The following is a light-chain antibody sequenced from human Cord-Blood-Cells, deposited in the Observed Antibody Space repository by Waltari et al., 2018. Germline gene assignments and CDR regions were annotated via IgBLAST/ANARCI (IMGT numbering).Light chain of an antibody. Sequence: DTVMTQSPDSLAVSLGEWCTINCKSRQSVLYSSNNKNYLAWYQQKPGQPPKLLIYWASTRESGVPDRFSGSGSGTDFTLTISSLQAEDVAVYYCQQYYSTPYTFGQGTKLEIK. CDR2: WAS. CDR3: QQYYSTPYT. V-gene: IGKV4-1*01. J-gene: IGKJ2*01. CDR1: QSVLYSSNNKNY.